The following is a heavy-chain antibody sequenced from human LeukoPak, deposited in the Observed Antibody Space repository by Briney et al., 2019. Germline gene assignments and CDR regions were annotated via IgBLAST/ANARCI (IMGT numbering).Heavy chain of an antibody. CDR2: IKQDGSEK. CDR1: EFSFSNYW. CDR3: ARALGKLQPYYYYYGMDV. V-gene: IGHV3-7*01. D-gene: IGHD3-16*01. J-gene: IGHJ6*02. Sequence: PGGSLRLSCAASEFSFSNYWMSWVRQAPGKGLEWVVSIKQDGSEKYYVDSVKGRFTISRDNAKNSLYLQMNYLRAEDTAVYYCARALGKLQPYYYYYGMDVWGQGTTVTVSS.